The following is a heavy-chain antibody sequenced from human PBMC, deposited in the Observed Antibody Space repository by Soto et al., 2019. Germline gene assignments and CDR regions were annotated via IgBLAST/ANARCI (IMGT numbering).Heavy chain of an antibody. D-gene: IGHD3-22*01. CDR2: TTASNTHT. CDR3: ARGGYSSGYHY. V-gene: IGHV1-18*04. J-gene: IGHJ4*02. Sequence: QVQLLQSGTEVKEPGASVKVSCKASGYTFTSCDISWVRQAPGQGLEWVGWTTASNTHTNYAPKLQGRVTMPTDTSPTPAYMELRSLRSDDTAIYYCARGGYSSGYHYWGQGTVVTVSS. CDR1: GYTFTSCD.